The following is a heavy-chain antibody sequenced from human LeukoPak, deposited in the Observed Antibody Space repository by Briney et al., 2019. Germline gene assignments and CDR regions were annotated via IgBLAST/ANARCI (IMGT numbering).Heavy chain of an antibody. J-gene: IGHJ4*02. CDR2: ISSKAYGGTT. CDR3: TSVDPYSGYDY. D-gene: IGHD5-12*01. V-gene: IGHV3-49*03. Sequence: GGSLRLSCTASGFTFGDYAMSWFRQAPGKGLEWVGFISSKAYGGTTEYAASVKGRFTISRDDSKSIAYLQMSSLITEDTAVYYCTSVDPYSGYDYWGQGTLVTVSS. CDR1: GFTFGDYA.